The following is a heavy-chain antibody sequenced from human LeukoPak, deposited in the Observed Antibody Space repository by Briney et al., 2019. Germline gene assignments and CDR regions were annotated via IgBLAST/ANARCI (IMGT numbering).Heavy chain of an antibody. CDR2: IYPGDSDT. V-gene: IGHV5-51*01. J-gene: IGHJ4*02. CDR1: GYSFTSYW. Sequence: GESLKISCKGSGYSFTSYWIGWVRQMPGKGLEWMGIIYPGDSDTRYSPSFQGQVTISADKSISTAYLQWSSLKASDTAMYYCAIPYYDFWSGCYPFDYWGQGTLVTVSS. D-gene: IGHD3-3*01. CDR3: AIPYYDFWSGCYPFDY.